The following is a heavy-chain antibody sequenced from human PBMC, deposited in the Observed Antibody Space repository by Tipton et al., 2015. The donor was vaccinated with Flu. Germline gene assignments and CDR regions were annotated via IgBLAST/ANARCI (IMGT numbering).Heavy chain of an antibody. V-gene: IGHV4-59*08. Sequence: TLSLTCTVSGGSTNEYYWSWLRQAPGRGLEWLGHVYYTGVPTFNPSLRGRLIISLDNSSDRLSLKLTSVTSADTAVYYCARLRADPSAGWHTFDTWGHGSLVTVSS. CDR3: ARLRADPSAGWHTFDT. CDR1: GGSTNEYY. D-gene: IGHD6-19*01. CDR2: VYYTGVP. J-gene: IGHJ4*01.